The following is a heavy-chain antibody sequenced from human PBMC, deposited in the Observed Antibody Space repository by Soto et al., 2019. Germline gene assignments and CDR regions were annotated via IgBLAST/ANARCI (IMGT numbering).Heavy chain of an antibody. CDR3: SREIGDSPRIYYYYYYMDV. V-gene: IGHV1-3*01. D-gene: IGHD4-17*01. CDR2: INAGNGNT. J-gene: IGHJ6*03. Sequence: ASVKVSCKASGYTFTSYAMHWVRQAPGQRLEWMGWINAGNGNTKYSQKFQGRVTITMDTSASTAYMELSSLRSEDTAVYYCSREIGDSPRIYYYYYYMDVLGKGTTVTVYS. CDR1: GYTFTSYA.